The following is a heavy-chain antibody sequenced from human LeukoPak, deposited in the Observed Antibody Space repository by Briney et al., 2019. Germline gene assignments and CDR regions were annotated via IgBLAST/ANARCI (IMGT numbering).Heavy chain of an antibody. D-gene: IGHD5-18*01. CDR2: IKSKISGGTT. CDR1: GFTFSKAW. J-gene: IGHJ4*02. V-gene: IGHV3-15*01. Sequence: GGSLRLSCAASGFTFSKAWMSWVRQAPGKGLEWVGRIKSKISGGTTDCAAPAKGRFTISGDDSKNTLYLQMDSLKTEDTAVYYCAAEDIYSYGFKWGRGTLVTVSS. CDR3: AAEDIYSYGFK.